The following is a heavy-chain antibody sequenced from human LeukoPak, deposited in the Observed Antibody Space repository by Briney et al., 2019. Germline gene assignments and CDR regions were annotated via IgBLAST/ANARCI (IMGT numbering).Heavy chain of an antibody. CDR2: ISLTGLT. CDR1: GGSISNTNW. J-gene: IGHJ4*02. CDR3: SRENGAFSPFGY. V-gene: IGHV4-4*02. D-gene: IGHD2-8*01. Sequence: ASETLSLTCGVSGGSISNTNWWSWVRQPPGQGLEWIGEISLTGLTHYNPSLESRLTVSLDKSKNQLSLNLTSVTAADTAVYYCSRENGAFSPFGYWGQGTLVTVLS.